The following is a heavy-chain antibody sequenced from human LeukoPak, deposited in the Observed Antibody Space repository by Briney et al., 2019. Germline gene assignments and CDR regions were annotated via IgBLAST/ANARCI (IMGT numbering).Heavy chain of an antibody. J-gene: IGHJ4*02. CDR1: GFTFSSYG. D-gene: IGHD6-6*01. Sequence: GGPLRLSCAASGFTFSSYGMPWVRQAPGKGLEWVAVISYDGSNKYYADSVKGRFTISRDNSKNTLYLPMNSLRAEDTAVYYCAGVAARPSDYWGQGTLVTVSS. CDR3: AGVAARPSDY. V-gene: IGHV3-30*03. CDR2: ISYDGSNK.